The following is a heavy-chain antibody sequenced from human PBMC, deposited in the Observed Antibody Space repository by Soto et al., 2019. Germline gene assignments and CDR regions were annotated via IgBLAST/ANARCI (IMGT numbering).Heavy chain of an antibody. J-gene: IGHJ4*02. CDR2: INYIGNT. D-gene: IGHD3-16*01. Sequence: SETLSLTCTVSGGSISTRSSYWGWIRQPPGKGLEWIGRINYIGNTNYNPSLKSRVAISVDTSKNQFSLKLSSVTAADTAVYYCARVLGIKITFGGVTAFGYWGQGTLVTGLL. CDR3: ARVLGIKITFGGVTAFGY. CDR1: GGSISTRSSY. V-gene: IGHV4-39*07.